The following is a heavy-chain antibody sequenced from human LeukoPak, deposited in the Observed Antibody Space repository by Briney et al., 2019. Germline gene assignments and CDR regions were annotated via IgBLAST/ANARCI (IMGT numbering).Heavy chain of an antibody. CDR3: AKVVTMIVFY. V-gene: IGHV3-21*04. Sequence: GGSLRLSFAASGFTFSSYSMNWVRQAPGKGLEGGSSISSSSSYIYYADSVKGRFTISRDNSKNTLYLQMNSLRAEDTAVYYCAKVVTMIVFYWGQGTLVTVSS. CDR2: ISSSSSYI. J-gene: IGHJ4*02. D-gene: IGHD3-22*01. CDR1: GFTFSSYS.